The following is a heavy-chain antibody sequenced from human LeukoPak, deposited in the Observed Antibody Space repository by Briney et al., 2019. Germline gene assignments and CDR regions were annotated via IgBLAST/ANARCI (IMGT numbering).Heavy chain of an antibody. D-gene: IGHD3-10*02. CDR1: GFTFDDYT. J-gene: IGHJ3*02. CDR3: ARDPAFTMLGAFDI. CDR2: ISWDGGST. Sequence: GGSLRLSCAASGFTFDDYTMHWVRQAPGKGLEWVSLISWDGGSTYYADSVKSRFTISRDNAKNSLYLQMNSLRAEDTAVYYCARDPAFTMLGAFDIWGQGTMVTVSS. V-gene: IGHV3-43*01.